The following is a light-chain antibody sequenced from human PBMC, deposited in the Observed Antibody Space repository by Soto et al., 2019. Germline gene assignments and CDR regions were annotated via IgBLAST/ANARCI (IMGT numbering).Light chain of an antibody. J-gene: IGKJ1*01. V-gene: IGKV3-20*01. Sequence: EIVLTQSPGTLSLPPGARATLFCRASQSVSKYLGWYQQKPGQAPRLLIYAASNRATGIPDRFSRSGSGTDFTLTIRRLEPEDFAVYYCQHYSSSPTTFGQGTKVDIK. CDR1: QSVSKY. CDR3: QHYSSSPTT. CDR2: AAS.